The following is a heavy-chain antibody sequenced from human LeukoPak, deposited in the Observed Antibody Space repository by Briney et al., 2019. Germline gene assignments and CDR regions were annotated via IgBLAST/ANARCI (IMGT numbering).Heavy chain of an antibody. CDR1: GFTFSSYG. CDR3: AKEPGNYDSSGYPDY. Sequence: GGSLRLSCAASGFTFSSYGMSWVRQAPGKGLEWASAISGSGGSTYYADSVKGRFTISRDNSKNTLYLQMNSLRAEDTAVYYCAKEPGNYDSSGYPDYWGQGTLVTVSS. J-gene: IGHJ4*02. CDR2: ISGSGGST. V-gene: IGHV3-23*01. D-gene: IGHD3-22*01.